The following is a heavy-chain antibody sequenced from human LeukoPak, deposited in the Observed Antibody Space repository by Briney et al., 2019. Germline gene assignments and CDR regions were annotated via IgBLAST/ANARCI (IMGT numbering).Heavy chain of an antibody. J-gene: IGHJ4*02. V-gene: IGHV4-30-2*01. CDR3: ARKGLGGDLFDY. CDR2: IYHRGST. Sequence: SETLSLTCAVSGGSISSGGYSWSWIRQPPGKGLEWIGYIYHRGSTYYNPSLKSRVTISVDRSKNQFSLKLSSVTAADTAVYYCARKGLGGDLFDYWGQGTLVTVSS. CDR1: GGSISSGGYS. D-gene: IGHD4-17*01.